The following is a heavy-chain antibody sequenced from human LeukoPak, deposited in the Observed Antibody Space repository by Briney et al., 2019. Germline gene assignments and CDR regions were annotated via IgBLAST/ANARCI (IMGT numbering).Heavy chain of an antibody. CDR3: ARESSEYPRLFHYYYYMDV. D-gene: IGHD6-25*01. J-gene: IGHJ6*03. CDR1: GGSISSGSYY. CDR2: IYTSGST. V-gene: IGHV4-61*02. Sequence: PSETLSLTCTVSGGSISSGSYYWSWIRQPAGKGLEWIGRIYTSGSTNYNPSLKSRVTMSVDTSKNQFSLKLSSVTAADTAVYYCARESSEYPRLFHYYYYMDVWGKGTTVTVSS.